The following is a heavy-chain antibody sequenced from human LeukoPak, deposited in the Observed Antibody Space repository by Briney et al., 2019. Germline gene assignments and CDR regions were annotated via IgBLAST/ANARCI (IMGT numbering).Heavy chain of an antibody. CDR2: ISSSSSFK. J-gene: IGHJ4*02. CDR3: ARGSLAVTGTGVDY. V-gene: IGHV3-21*01. Sequence: PGGSLRLSCAASGFIFSSYSMNWVRQAPGKGLEWVSSISSSSSFKYHADSVKGRFTISRDNAKNSLYLQMNSLRAEDTAVYYCARGSLAVTGTGVDYWGQGTLVTVSS. CDR1: GFIFSSYS. D-gene: IGHD6-19*01.